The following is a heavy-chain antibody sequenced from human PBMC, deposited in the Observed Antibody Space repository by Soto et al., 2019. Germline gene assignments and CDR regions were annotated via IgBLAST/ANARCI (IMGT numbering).Heavy chain of an antibody. V-gene: IGHV3-30*03. Sequence: QVQLVESGGGVVQPGRSLRLSCAASGFTFQNYSMHWVRQAPGKGLEWVAVTSYDGGKNFYADSVKGRFTISRDNSKNPLYLQMNSLRAGDTAIYYCARVESSGAAKYFIDYWGQGTLVTVSS. CDR3: ARVESSGAAKYFIDY. J-gene: IGHJ4*02. CDR2: TSYDGGKN. CDR1: GFTFQNYS. D-gene: IGHD3-10*01.